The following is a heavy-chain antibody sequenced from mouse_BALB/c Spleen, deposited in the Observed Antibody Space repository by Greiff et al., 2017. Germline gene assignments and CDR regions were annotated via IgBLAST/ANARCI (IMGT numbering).Heavy chain of an antibody. CDR1: GYTFTDYA. Sequence: QVQLQQSGPELVRPGVSVKISCKGSGYTFTDYAMHWVKQSHAKSLEWIGVISTYYGNTNYNQKFKGKATMTVDKSSSTAYMELARLTSEDSAIYYCARELLRSYAMDYWGQGTSVTVSS. D-gene: IGHD1-1*01. CDR3: ARELLRSYAMDY. J-gene: IGHJ4*01. CDR2: ISTYYGNT. V-gene: IGHV1-67*01.